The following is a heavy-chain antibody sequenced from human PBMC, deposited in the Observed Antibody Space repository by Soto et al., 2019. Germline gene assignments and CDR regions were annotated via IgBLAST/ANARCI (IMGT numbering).Heavy chain of an antibody. CDR2: IYSGGDV. CDR3: AKLGPYGSDNYMFRYNWFDP. Sequence: VQLVDSGGGLIQPGGSLRLSCAASGFTVRSSHMGWVRQTPRKGLEWVSVIYSGGDVHYAVSVKGRFTISRDNSKNTIYLQMSNLRAEDTARYHCAKLGPYGSDNYMFRYNWFDPWGQGTLVTVSS. V-gene: IGHV3-53*01. J-gene: IGHJ5*02. CDR1: GFTVRSSH. D-gene: IGHD3-10*01.